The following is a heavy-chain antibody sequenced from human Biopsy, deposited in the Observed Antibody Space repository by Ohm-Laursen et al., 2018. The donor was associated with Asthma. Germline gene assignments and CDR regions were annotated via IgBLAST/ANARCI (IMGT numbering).Heavy chain of an antibody. V-gene: IGHV1-18*01. D-gene: IGHD3-10*01. CDR1: GYTFNSAG. CDR2: ISVYNGNT. J-gene: IGHJ6*02. CDR3: ARAVDYSHYYGIDV. Sequence: ASVKVSCMTSGYTFNSAGITWVRQAPGQGLEWMGWISVYNGNTKVAQKLQDRVTMITDTSTSTAYMELRSLRSDDTAVYFCARAVDYSHYYGIDVWGQGTTVTVS.